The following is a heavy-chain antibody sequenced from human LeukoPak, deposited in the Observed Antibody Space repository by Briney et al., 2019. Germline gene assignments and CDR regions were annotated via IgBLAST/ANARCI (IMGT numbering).Heavy chain of an antibody. D-gene: IGHD1-26*01. V-gene: IGHV4-34*01. Sequence: PSETLSLTCAVYGGSFSGYYWSWIRQPPGKGPEWIGEINHSGSTNYNPSLKSRVTISVDTSKNQFSLKLSSVTAADTAVYYCASVYSGSYLDYWGQGTLVTVSS. CDR3: ASVYSGSYLDY. CDR1: GGSFSGYY. J-gene: IGHJ4*02. CDR2: INHSGST.